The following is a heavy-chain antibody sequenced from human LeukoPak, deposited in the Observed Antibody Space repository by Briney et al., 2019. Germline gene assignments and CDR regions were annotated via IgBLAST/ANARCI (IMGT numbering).Heavy chain of an antibody. J-gene: IGHJ4*02. CDR2: IHPNTVVT. D-gene: IGHD1-26*01. CDR3: ARGTKDILGPVDY. V-gene: IGHV1-2*02. Sequence: GXXXXXMGWIHPNTVVTNFDQKFQGRVTLTRDTSISTAYMELSRLRSDDTALYYCARGTKDILGPVDYWGQGTLVTVSS.